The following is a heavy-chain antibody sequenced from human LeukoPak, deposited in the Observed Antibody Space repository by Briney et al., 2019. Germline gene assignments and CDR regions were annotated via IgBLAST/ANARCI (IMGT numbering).Heavy chain of an antibody. D-gene: IGHD3-22*01. CDR2: IRSKAYGGTT. V-gene: IGHV3-49*04. Sequence: GVSLTLSCTASGFTFGDYAMSWVRQAPGKGLEWVGFIRSKAYGGTTEYAASVKGRFTISRDDSKSIAYLQMNGLKTEDTAVYYCTRGYYYDSSGYGLDYWGQGTLVTVSS. J-gene: IGHJ4*02. CDR3: TRGYYYDSSGYGLDY. CDR1: GFTFGDYA.